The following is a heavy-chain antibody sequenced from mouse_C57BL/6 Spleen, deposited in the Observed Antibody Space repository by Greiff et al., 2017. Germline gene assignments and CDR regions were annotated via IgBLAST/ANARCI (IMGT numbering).Heavy chain of an antibody. CDR2: INYDGSST. CDR3: ARVLYYGNPDY. CDR1: GFTFSDYY. J-gene: IGHJ2*01. V-gene: IGHV5-16*01. Sequence: EVHLVESEGGLVQPGSSMKLSCTASGFTFSDYYMAWVRQVPEKGLEWVANINYDGSSTYYLDSLKSRFIISRDNAKNILYLQMSSLKSEDTATXYCARVLYYGNPDYWGQGTTLTVSS. D-gene: IGHD2-1*01.